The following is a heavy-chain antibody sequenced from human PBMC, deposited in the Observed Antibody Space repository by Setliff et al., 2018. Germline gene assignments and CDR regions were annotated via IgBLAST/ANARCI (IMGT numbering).Heavy chain of an antibody. J-gene: IGHJ4*02. CDR1: GASISSYYC. V-gene: IGHV2-70*11. CDR3: ARYIDTLHS. CDR2: IDWDDDK. Sequence: TLSLTCTVSGASISSYYCSWIRQRPGKAMEWLARIDWDDDKYYSTSLKPRLTVSKDTAKNQVVLKMTNMDLVHTATYYCARYIDTLHSWGPGTLVTVSS.